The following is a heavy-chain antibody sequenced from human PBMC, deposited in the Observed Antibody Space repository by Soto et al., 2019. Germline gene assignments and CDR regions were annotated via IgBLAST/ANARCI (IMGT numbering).Heavy chain of an antibody. V-gene: IGHV3-48*01. Sequence: EVQLVESGGGLVQPGGSLRLSCAASGFTFSSYSMNWVRQAPGKGLEWVSYISSSSSTIYYADSVKGRFTISRDNAKNALYLQMNSLRAEDTAVYSCARESLRPMDYWCQGTLVTVSS. CDR3: ARESLRPMDY. J-gene: IGHJ4*02. D-gene: IGHD5-12*01. CDR1: GFTFSSYS. CDR2: ISSSSSTI.